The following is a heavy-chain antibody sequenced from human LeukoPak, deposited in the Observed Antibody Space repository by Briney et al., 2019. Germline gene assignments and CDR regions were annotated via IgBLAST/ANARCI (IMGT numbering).Heavy chain of an antibody. J-gene: IGHJ4*02. V-gene: IGHV4-59*08. Sequence: PSETLSLTCTVSGGSISTYYWSWIRQPPGKGLEWIGYIYYSGSTNYNPSLKSRVTISVDTSKNQYSLKLSSVTAADTAVYYCARHNYYDGSGYYPLGYWGQGTLVTVSS. CDR2: IYYSGST. CDR1: GGSISTYY. D-gene: IGHD3-22*01. CDR3: ARHNYYDGSGYYPLGY.